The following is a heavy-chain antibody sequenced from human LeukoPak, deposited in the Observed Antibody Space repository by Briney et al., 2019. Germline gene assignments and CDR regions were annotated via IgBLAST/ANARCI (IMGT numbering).Heavy chain of an antibody. J-gene: IGHJ1*01. V-gene: IGHV1-18*01. CDR1: GYTFTSYG. Sequence: ASVKVSCKASGYTFTSYGISWVRQAPGQGLEWMGWISAYNGNTNYAQKLQGRVTMTTDTSTSTAYMEVRSLRPDDTAVYYCTRTTFLGSTYFQHWGQGTLVTVSS. D-gene: IGHD1-1*01. CDR3: TRTTFLGSTYFQH. CDR2: ISAYNGNT.